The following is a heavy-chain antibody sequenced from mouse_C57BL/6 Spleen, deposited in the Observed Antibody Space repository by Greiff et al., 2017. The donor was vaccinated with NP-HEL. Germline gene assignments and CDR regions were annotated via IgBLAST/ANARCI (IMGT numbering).Heavy chain of an antibody. J-gene: IGHJ2*01. V-gene: IGHV1-53*01. CDR2: INPSNGGT. D-gene: IGHD1-1*01. CDR1: GYTFTSYW. Sequence: QVHVKQPGTELVKPGASVKLSCKASGYTFTSYWMHWVKQRPGQGLEWIGNINPSNGGTNYNEKFKSKATLTVDKSSSTAYMQLSSLTSEDSAVYYCARDEYVVALDYWGQGTTLTVSS. CDR3: ARDEYVVALDY.